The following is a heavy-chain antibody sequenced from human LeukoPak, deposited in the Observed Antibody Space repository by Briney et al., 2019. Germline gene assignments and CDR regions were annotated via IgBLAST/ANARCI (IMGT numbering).Heavy chain of an antibody. CDR2: IYYSGST. CDR3: ARRPLGYCSSTSCFDWYFDL. J-gene: IGHJ2*01. Sequence: SETLSLTCTVSGGSISSSSYYWGWIRQPPGKGLEWIGSIYYSGSTYYNPSLKSRVTISVDTSKNQFSLKLSSVTAADTAVYYCARRPLGYCSSTSCFDWYFDLWGRGTLVTVSS. V-gene: IGHV4-39*01. CDR1: GGSISSSSYY. D-gene: IGHD2-2*01.